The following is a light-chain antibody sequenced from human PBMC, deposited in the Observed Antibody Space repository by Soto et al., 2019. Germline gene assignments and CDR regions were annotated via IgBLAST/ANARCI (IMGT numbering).Light chain of an antibody. CDR3: QAWDSITAV. CDR2: HDT. CDR1: KLGDKY. V-gene: IGLV3-1*01. J-gene: IGLJ2*01. Sequence: SYELTQPPSVSVSPGQTASITCSGDKLGDKYASWYQQKPGQSPVLVIYHDTKRPSGIPERFSGSNSGNTATLTISGTQAMDEADYYCQAWDSITAVFGGGTQLTVL.